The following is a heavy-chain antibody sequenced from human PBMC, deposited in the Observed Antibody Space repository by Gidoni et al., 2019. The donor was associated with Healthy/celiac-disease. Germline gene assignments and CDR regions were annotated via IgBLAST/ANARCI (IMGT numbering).Heavy chain of an antibody. J-gene: IGHJ6*03. CDR2: ISHIFGNA. CDR1: GGTFSSYA. D-gene: IGHD3-16*01. Sequence: QVQLVQSGAEVKQPGSSVKVSSKASGGTFSSYAISWVRQAPGQGLEWMGGISHIFGNANYDQKFQGRATITADEPTSTANMERSSLRSGDTAVYYGARGGRGGTYYMDVWGKGTTVTVSS. CDR3: ARGGRGGTYYMDV. V-gene: IGHV1-69*01.